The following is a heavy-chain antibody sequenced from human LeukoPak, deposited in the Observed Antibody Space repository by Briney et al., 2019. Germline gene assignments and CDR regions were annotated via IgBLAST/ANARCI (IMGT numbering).Heavy chain of an antibody. D-gene: IGHD1-1*01. Sequence: PSETLSLTCTVSGGSISNYYWSWIRQPPGKGLEWIGYIYYSGSTNYNPSLKSRITISVDTPKNQFSLKVSSVTAADTAVYYCARTHPSNFDAFDIWGQGTMVTVSS. CDR2: IYYSGST. J-gene: IGHJ3*02. CDR3: ARTHPSNFDAFDI. CDR1: GGSISNYY. V-gene: IGHV4-59*01.